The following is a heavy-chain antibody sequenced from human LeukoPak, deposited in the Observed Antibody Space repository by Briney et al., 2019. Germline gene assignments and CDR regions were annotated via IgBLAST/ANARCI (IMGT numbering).Heavy chain of an antibody. CDR3: ARPSYSSSSEGAFDI. CDR2: IYYSGST. Sequence: PSETLSLTCTVSGGSISSYYWSWIRQPPGKGLEWIGYIYYSGSTNYNPSLKSRVTISVDTSKNQFSLKLSSVTAADTAVYYCARPSYSSSSEGAFDIWGQGTMVTVSS. CDR1: GGSISSYY. D-gene: IGHD6-6*01. J-gene: IGHJ3*02. V-gene: IGHV4-59*01.